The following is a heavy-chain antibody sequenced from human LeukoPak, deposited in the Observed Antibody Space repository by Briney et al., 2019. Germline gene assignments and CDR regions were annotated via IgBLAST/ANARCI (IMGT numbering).Heavy chain of an antibody. CDR1: GFTVSSDY. J-gene: IGHJ4*02. CDR3: AKTLFKVVVITVFDY. CDR2: IYSGGST. Sequence: GGSLRLSCAASGFTVSSDYMSWVRQAPGKGLEWVSVIYSGGSTYYADSVKGRFTISRDNSKNTLYLQMNSLRAEDTAVYYCAKTLFKVVVITVFDYWGQGTLVTVSS. V-gene: IGHV3-53*01. D-gene: IGHD3-22*01.